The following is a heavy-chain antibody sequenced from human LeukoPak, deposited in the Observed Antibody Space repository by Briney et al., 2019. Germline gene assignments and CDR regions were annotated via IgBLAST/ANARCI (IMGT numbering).Heavy chain of an antibody. CDR3: ARDCSGGSCDGHFDF. CDR2: IKQDGSEK. V-gene: IGHV3-7*01. J-gene: IGHJ4*02. D-gene: IGHD2-15*01. CDR1: GFTFSSYW. Sequence: PGGSLRLSCAASGFTFSSYWMSWVRQAPGKGLEWVANIKQDGSEKLYVDSVKGRFTISRDNAKNSLYLQMNNLRAEDTAVYYCARDCSGGSCDGHFDFWGQGTLVTVSS.